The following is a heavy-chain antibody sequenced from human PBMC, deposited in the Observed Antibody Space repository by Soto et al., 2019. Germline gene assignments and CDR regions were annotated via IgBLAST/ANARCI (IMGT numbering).Heavy chain of an antibody. V-gene: IGHV4-39*01. CDR1: GGSISSSSYY. Sequence: QLQLQESGPGLVKPSETLSLTCTVSGGSISSSSYYWGWIRQPPGKGLEWIGSIYYSGSTYYNPSLKSRVTISVDTSKNQFSLKLSSVTAADAAVYYCARHGSRDYVWGSYRYETDYWGQGTLVTVSS. D-gene: IGHD3-16*02. CDR2: IYYSGST. CDR3: ARHGSRDYVWGSYRYETDY. J-gene: IGHJ4*02.